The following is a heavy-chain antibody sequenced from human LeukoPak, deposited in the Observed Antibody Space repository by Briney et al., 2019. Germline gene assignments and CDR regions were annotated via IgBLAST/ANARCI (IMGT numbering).Heavy chain of an antibody. Sequence: ASVKVSCKASRYTFTGYYMHWVRQAPGQGLEWMGRINPNSGGTNYAQKFQGRVTMTRDTSISTAYMELSRLRSDDTAVYYCARGGPRYYDSSGYANPPFDYWGQGTLVTVSS. CDR2: INPNSGGT. J-gene: IGHJ4*02. V-gene: IGHV1-2*06. CDR3: ARGGPRYYDSSGYANPPFDY. D-gene: IGHD3-22*01. CDR1: RYTFTGYY.